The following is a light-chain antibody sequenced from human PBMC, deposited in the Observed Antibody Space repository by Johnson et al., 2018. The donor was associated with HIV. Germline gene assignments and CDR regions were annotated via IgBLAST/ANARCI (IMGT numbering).Light chain of an antibody. CDR3: GTWDSSLSDYV. CDR1: SSNIGRNY. V-gene: IGLV1-51*01. Sequence: QSVLTQPPSVSAAPGQKVTISCSGSSSNIGRNYVSWYQQFPGEAPKLLIYENNKRPSGIPDRFSGSKSGTSATLGITGLQTGDEADYYCGTWDSSLSDYVFGAGTKVTVL. J-gene: IGLJ1*01. CDR2: ENN.